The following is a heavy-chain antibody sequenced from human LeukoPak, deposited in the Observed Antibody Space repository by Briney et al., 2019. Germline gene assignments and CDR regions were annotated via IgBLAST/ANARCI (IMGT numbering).Heavy chain of an antibody. D-gene: IGHD3-10*01. V-gene: IGHV3-21*01. J-gene: IGHJ6*02. CDR1: GFTFSSYG. CDR3: ARLLVVRGVIITDYYYGMDV. Sequence: GGSLRLSCAASGFTFSSYGMHWVRQAPGKGLEWVSSISSSSSYIYYADSVKGRFTISRDNAKNSLYLQMNSLRAEDTAVYYCARLLVVRGVIITDYYYGMDVWGQGTTVTVSS. CDR2: ISSSSSYI.